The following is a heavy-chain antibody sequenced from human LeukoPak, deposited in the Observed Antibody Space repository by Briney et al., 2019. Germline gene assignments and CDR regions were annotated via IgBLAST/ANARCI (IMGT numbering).Heavy chain of an antibody. D-gene: IGHD2-8*01. CDR2: INTSGST. V-gene: IGHV4-4*07. Sequence: SETLSLTCTVSGGSISSYYWSWIRQPAGKGLEWIGRINTSGSTSYNPSLKSRLTMSVDTSKNQFSLKLNSVTAADTAVYYCARGTSVKPPDYWGQGTLVTVSS. J-gene: IGHJ4*02. CDR1: GGSISSYY. CDR3: ARGTSVKPPDY.